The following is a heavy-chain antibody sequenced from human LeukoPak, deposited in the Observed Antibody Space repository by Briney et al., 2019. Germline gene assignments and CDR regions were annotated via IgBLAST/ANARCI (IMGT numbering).Heavy chain of an antibody. CDR1: GYTFTNYA. CDR3: ARGYCSTTSCQYYFDY. D-gene: IGHD2-2*01. J-gene: IGHJ4*02. V-gene: IGHV1-3*01. Sequence: ASVKVSCKASGYTFTNYALHWVRQAPGQRVEWMGWINAGNGDTKYSQKFQGRVTITRDTSASTAYMELSSLRSEDTAVYHYARGYCSTTSCQYYFDYWGQGTLVTVSS. CDR2: INAGNGDT.